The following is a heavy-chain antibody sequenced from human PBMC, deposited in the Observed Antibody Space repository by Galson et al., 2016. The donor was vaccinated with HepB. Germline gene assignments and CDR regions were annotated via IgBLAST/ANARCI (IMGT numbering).Heavy chain of an antibody. V-gene: IGHV3-7*01. CDR3: ARKSPYGDYHLDS. CDR2: IKAGGSEK. J-gene: IGHJ4*02. CDR1: GFTFSTYW. Sequence: SLRLSCAASGFTFSTYWMNWVRQAPGKGLEWVANIKAGGSEKYYGDSVKGRFTISRDNSKNTLYLQMNSLRAEDTAIYYCARKSPYGDYHLDSWGQGTLVTVSS. D-gene: IGHD4-17*01.